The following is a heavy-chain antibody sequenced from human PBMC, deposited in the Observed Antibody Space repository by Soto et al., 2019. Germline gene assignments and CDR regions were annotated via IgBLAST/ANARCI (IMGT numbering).Heavy chain of an antibody. D-gene: IGHD3-22*01. J-gene: IGHJ4*02. Sequence: SETLSLTCTVSGGSISSSSYYWGWIRQPPGKGLEWIGSIYYSGSTYYNPSLKSRVTISVDTSKNQFSLKLSSVTAADTAVYYCARLNSSSGYYYVFYFDYWGQGTLVTVSS. CDR2: IYYSGST. CDR1: GGSISSSSYY. V-gene: IGHV4-39*01. CDR3: ARLNSSSGYYYVFYFDY.